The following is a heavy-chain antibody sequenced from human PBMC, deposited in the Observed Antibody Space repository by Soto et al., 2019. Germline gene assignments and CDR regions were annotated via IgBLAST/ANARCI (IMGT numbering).Heavy chain of an antibody. CDR3: ARDNDGDYDY. J-gene: IGHJ4*02. V-gene: IGHV3-74*01. Sequence: EVQLVESGGDLVQPGGSLRLSCAASGFTFSSYWMHWVRQAPGKGLVWVSRISTDGSSTSYADSVKGRFTISRDNAKNTVYLQMNSLSAEDTAVYYCARDNDGDYDYWGQGTLVPVPS. CDR2: ISTDGSST. D-gene: IGHD4-17*01. CDR1: GFTFSSYW.